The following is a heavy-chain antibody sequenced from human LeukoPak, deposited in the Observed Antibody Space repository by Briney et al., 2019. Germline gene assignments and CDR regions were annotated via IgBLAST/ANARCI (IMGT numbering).Heavy chain of an antibody. J-gene: IGHJ4*02. D-gene: IGHD6-19*01. CDR1: GFPFTLYN. CDR3: AKGAVAASLGKRYYFDY. V-gene: IGHV3-48*04. CDR2: ISSSTNTI. Sequence: GGSLRLSCEVSGFPFTLYNMNWVRQAPGKGLEWLSYISSSTNTIYYADSVKGRFTISRDNAKNSLYLQMNGLGAEDTAVYYCAKGAVAASLGKRYYFDYWGQGTLVTVSS.